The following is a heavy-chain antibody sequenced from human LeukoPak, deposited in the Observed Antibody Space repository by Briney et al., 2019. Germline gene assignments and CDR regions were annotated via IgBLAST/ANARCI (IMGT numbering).Heavy chain of an antibody. CDR2: INPIVGTA. J-gene: IGHJ6*02. V-gene: IGHV1-69*06. CDR1: GYTFTTYG. D-gene: IGHD3-10*01. CDR3: GRDRYYGSGSYPSGASYYYGMDV. Sequence: GASVKVSCKASGYTFTTYGFSWVRQAPGQGLEWMGGINPIVGTANYAQKFQGRVTITADTSTSTAYMELSSLRSEDTAVYYCGRDRYYGSGSYPSGASYYYGMDVWGQGNTVTVSS.